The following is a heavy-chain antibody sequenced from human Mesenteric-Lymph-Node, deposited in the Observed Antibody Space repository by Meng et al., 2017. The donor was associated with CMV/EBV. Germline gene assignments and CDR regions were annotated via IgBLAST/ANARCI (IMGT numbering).Heavy chain of an antibody. CDR2: INSDGSTT. Sequence: GGSLRLSCAASGFTFSNNWMHWVRQAPGKGLVWVSRINSDGSTTTYADSVKGRFTISRDNAKNMVYLQMNSLRVEDTAVYYCAREARVSGNLDYWGQGTLVTVSS. J-gene: IGHJ4*02. D-gene: IGHD3-3*01. CDR3: AREARVSGNLDY. V-gene: IGHV3-74*01. CDR1: GFTFSNNW.